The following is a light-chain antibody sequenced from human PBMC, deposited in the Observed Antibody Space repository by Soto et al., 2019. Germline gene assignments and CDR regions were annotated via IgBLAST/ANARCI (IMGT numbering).Light chain of an antibody. J-gene: IGKJ1*01. Sequence: DIQMTQSPSTVSSSVGDTVSISCRASQSITPWLAWHQQKPAKAPRVVIYKTSDLENGVSERFSGSGSGTEFTLTIKNLQPDDFATYYCQQYYIHATFGQGTKVE. CDR3: QQYYIHAT. CDR1: QSITPW. V-gene: IGKV1-5*03. CDR2: KTS.